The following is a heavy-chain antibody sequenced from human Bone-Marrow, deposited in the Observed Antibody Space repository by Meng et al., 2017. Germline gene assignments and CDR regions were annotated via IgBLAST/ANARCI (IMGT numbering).Heavy chain of an antibody. J-gene: IGHJ4*02. Sequence: SETLSLTCAVYGGSFSGYYWSWVRQPPGKGLEWIGEISHSGSSNCNPSFKSRVTISVDKSKSQFSLNLTSVTAADTAVYYCARVADILRFVGNWGQGTLVTVSS. V-gene: IGHV4-34*01. CDR3: ARVADILRFVGN. CDR1: GGSFSGYY. CDR2: ISHSGSS. D-gene: IGHD3-3*01.